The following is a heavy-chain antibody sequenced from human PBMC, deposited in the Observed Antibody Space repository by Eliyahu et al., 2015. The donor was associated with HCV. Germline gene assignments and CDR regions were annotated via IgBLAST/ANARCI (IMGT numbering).Heavy chain of an antibody. CDR2: LSGSNSYI. J-gene: IGHJ4*02. Sequence: DVQLVESGGGLVKXGGSLRLSCAASGFTFXSYTMNWVRQAPGKGLEWVSXLSGSNSYIYYADSLEGRFTMSRDNAKNSLFLQMNSLRAEDTAVYYCAGHTDPCSSSGCMSYWGQGTLVTVSS. V-gene: IGHV3-21*02. CDR3: AGHTDPCSSSGCMSY. CDR1: GFTFXSYT. D-gene: IGHD2-2*01.